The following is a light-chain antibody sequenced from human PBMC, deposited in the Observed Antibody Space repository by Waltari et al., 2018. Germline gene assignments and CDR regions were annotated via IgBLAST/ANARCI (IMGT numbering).Light chain of an antibody. CDR2: DAS. J-gene: IGKJ1*01. CDR1: QSVSDNY. Sequence: EIVLTQSPGLLSMSPGERATLSSRISQSVSDNYLAWYQQKPGQAPRLLIYDASSRATGIPDRFSGSGSGTDFSLSIRRLEPEDSAVYYCQQDVRSTWTFGQGTRVEI. CDR3: QQDVRSTWT. V-gene: IGKV3-20*01.